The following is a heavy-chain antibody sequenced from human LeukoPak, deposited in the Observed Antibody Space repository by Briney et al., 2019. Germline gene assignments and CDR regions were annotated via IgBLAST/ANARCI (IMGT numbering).Heavy chain of an antibody. D-gene: IGHD6-19*01. CDR1: GFTFSSYA. CDR3: AKELRLVSPNYYYYYYMDV. Sequence: GGSLRLSCAASGFTFSSYAMSWVRQAPGKGLEWVSAISGSGGSTYYADSVKGRFTISRDNSKNTLYLQMNSLRAEDTAVYYCAKELRLVSPNYYYYYYMDVWGKGTTVTVSS. J-gene: IGHJ6*03. CDR2: ISGSGGST. V-gene: IGHV3-23*01.